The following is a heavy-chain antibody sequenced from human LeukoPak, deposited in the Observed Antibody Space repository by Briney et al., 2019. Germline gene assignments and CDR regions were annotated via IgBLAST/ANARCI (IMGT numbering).Heavy chain of an antibody. CDR3: ARATIFWLGEVYYYYGMDV. CDR1: GYTFTSYG. Sequence: GASVKVSCKASGYTFTSYGISWVRQAPGQGLEWMGRIIPILGIANYAQKFQGRVTITADKSTSTAYMELSSLRSEDTAGYYCARATIFWLGEVYYYYGMDVWGQGTTVTVSS. J-gene: IGHJ6*02. V-gene: IGHV1-69*04. CDR2: IIPILGIA. D-gene: IGHD3-9*01.